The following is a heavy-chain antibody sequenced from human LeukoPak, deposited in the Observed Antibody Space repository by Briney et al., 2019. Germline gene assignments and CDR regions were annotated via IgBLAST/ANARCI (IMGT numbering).Heavy chain of an antibody. D-gene: IGHD2-2*01. CDR1: GFTFSSYW. CDR3: ARERLGYCSSTSCLRWFDS. CDR2: IKQDGSEK. Sequence: GGSLRLSCAASGFTFSSYWMSWVRQAPGKGLEWVANIKQDGSEKYYVDSVKGRFTISRDNAKNSLYLQMNSLRAEDTAVYYCARERLGYCSSTSCLRWFDSWGQGTLVTVSS. J-gene: IGHJ5*01. V-gene: IGHV3-7*01.